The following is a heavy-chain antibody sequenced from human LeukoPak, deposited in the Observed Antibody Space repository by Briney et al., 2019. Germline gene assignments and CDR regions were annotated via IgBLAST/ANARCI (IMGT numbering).Heavy chain of an antibody. CDR1: GFTFSSYE. CDR2: ISSSGSTI. J-gene: IGHJ4*02. Sequence: SGGSLRLSCAASGFTFSSYEMNWVRQAPGKGLEWVSYISSSGSTIYYADSVQGRFTISRDNAKNSLYLQMSSLRAEDTAIYYCARNDYNFDYWGQGTLVTVSS. CDR3: ARNDYNFDY. V-gene: IGHV3-48*03. D-gene: IGHD3-16*01.